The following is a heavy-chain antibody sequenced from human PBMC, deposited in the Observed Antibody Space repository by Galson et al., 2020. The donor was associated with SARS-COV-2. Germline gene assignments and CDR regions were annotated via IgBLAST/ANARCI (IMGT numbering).Heavy chain of an antibody. CDR1: GDSISSGGSS. J-gene: IGHJ4*02. CDR2: IYHSGTS. CDR3: AKISNPRTIVDY. Sequence: SETLSLTCTVSGDSISSGGSSWGWIRQPPGTGLEWIGYIYHSGTSNYNPSLKSRVTISLDRVKNQFSLGLSSVTAADTAVYYCAKISNPRTIVDYWGQGTLVTVSS. D-gene: IGHD4-4*01. V-gene: IGHV4-30-2*01.